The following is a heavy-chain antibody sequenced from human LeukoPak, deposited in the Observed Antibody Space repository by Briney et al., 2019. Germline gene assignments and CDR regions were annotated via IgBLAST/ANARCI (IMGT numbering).Heavy chain of an antibody. J-gene: IGHJ4*02. CDR3: AGWGSRYDN. CDR2: IKQEGSEK. D-gene: IGHD3-22*01. CDR1: GLTFNINR. V-gene: IGHV3-7*01. Sequence: GGSLRLSCAASGLTFNINRMSWLRQAPGKGLEWVANIKQEGSEKYYVDSVKGRFSISIDNAKNSLYLQMNNLRAEDTAVYYCAGWGSRYDNWGQGTLVTVSS.